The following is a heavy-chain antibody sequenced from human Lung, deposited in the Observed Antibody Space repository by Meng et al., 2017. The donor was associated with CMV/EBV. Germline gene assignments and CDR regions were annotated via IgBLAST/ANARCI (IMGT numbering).Heavy chain of an antibody. D-gene: IGHD7-27*01. J-gene: IGHJ4*02. CDR1: GYTFTAHY. Sequence: ASVXVSCKASGYTFTAHYFHWVRQAPGQGLEWMGWIHPHRGDTNYAQQFQGRVTLTRDTSINTGYMELTRLTSDDTAVYDVARDNNWGPDYWGQGTLVTVSS. V-gene: IGHV1-2*02. CDR3: ARDNNWGPDY. CDR2: IHPHRGDT.